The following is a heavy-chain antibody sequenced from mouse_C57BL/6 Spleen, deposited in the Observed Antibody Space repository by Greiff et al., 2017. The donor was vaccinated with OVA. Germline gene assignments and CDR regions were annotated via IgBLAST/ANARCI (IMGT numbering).Heavy chain of an antibody. CDR3: ARLTTEVGGFDY. J-gene: IGHJ2*01. V-gene: IGHV1-76*01. CDR1: GYTFTDYY. D-gene: IGHD1-1*01. CDR2: IYPGSGNT. Sequence: VQLQESGAELVRPGASVKLSCKASGYTFTDYYINWVKQRPGQGLEWIARIYPGSGNTYYNEKFKGKATLTAEKSSSTAYMQLSSLTSEDSAVYFCARLTTEVGGFDYWGQGTTLTVSS.